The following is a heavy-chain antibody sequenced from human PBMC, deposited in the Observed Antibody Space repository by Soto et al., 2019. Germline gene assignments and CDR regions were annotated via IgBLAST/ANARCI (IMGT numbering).Heavy chain of an antibody. CDR2: ISSSGSTI. CDR1: GFTFSSYE. V-gene: IGHV3-48*03. J-gene: IGHJ6*02. CDR3: ARDRHDFWSGGIYYYYYGMDV. D-gene: IGHD3-3*01. Sequence: EVQLVESGGGLVQPGGSLRLSCAASGFTFSSYEMSWVRQAPGKGLEWVSYISSSGSTIYYTDSVKGRFTISRDNAKNSLYLQMNSLRAEDTAVYYCARDRHDFWSGGIYYYYYGMDVWGQGTTVTVSS.